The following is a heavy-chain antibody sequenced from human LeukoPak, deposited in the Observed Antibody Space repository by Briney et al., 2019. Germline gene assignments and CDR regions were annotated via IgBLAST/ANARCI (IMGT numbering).Heavy chain of an antibody. V-gene: IGHV3-30*03. CDR3: AGGYCSGGSCYDYFDY. CDR1: GFTFSSYG. Sequence: GGSLRLSCAASGFTFSSYGMHWVRQAPGKGLEWVAVISYDGSHQYYADSVKGRFTISRDNAKNSLYLQMNSLRAEDTAVYYCAGGYCSGGSCYDYFDYWGQGTLVTVSS. CDR2: ISYDGSHQ. J-gene: IGHJ4*02. D-gene: IGHD2-15*01.